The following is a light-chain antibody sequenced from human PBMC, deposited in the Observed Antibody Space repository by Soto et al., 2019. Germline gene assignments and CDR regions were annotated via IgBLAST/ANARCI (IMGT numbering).Light chain of an antibody. CDR2: DAS. Sequence: DIVMTQSPATLSVSPGERATLSCRAGQSISTRVAWYQHKPGQAPRLLIYDASTWATGIPARFSGSGSGTEFTLTINSLQSEDFAVYYCQQYYNWPGTFGQGTKLEIK. V-gene: IGKV3-15*01. CDR3: QQYYNWPGT. J-gene: IGKJ2*01. CDR1: QSISTR.